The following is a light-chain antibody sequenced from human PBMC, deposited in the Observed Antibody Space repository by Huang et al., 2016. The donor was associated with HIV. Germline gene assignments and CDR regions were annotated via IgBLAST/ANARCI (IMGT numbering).Light chain of an antibody. Sequence: EIVLTQSPGSLSLSPGERATLSCRARQGVSGNYLAWYQQRPGQAPGVLIYGASSRATGIPDRFSGSGSATEFTLTISRLEPEDSAIYYCQQYGSLPFTFGPGTKVDIK. CDR1: QGVSGNY. CDR3: QQYGSLPFT. CDR2: GAS. V-gene: IGKV3-20*01. J-gene: IGKJ3*01.